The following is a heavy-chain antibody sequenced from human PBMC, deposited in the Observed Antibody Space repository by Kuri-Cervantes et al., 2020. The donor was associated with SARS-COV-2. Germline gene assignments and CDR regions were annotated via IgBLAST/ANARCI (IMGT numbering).Heavy chain of an antibody. CDR2: ISYDGSNK. CDR1: GFTFSSYA. V-gene: IGHV3-30*04. CDR3: ARVSPYCSSPSCYTDYYYYYMDV. Sequence: GGSLRLSCAASGFTFSSYAMHWVRQAPGKGLEWVAIISYDGSNKYYADSVKGRFTISRDNSKNTLYLQMNSLRTEDTAVYYCARVSPYCSSPSCYTDYYYYYMDVWGKGTTVTVSS. D-gene: IGHD2-2*01. J-gene: IGHJ6*03.